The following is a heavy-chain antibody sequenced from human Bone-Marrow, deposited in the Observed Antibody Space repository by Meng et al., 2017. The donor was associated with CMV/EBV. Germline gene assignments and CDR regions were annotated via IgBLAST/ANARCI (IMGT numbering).Heavy chain of an antibody. Sequence: QGENQESVPGLVKPSETLSLTCIVSGASIKNYNWNWVRQPAGQGLEWIGLIQVIGHTVYNPSLKSRVTVSLDASKSQFSLTLNFVTAADTATYYCAGSRPGGGACDYWGQGILVTVSS. CDR1: GASIKNYN. V-gene: IGHV4-4*07. CDR3: AGSRPGGGACDY. CDR2: IQVIGHT. D-gene: IGHD3-16*01. J-gene: IGHJ4*02.